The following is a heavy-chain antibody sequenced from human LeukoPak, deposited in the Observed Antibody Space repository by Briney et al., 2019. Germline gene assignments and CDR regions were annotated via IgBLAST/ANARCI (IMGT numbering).Heavy chain of an antibody. CDR1: GFTFSSNY. Sequence: GGSLRLSCAASGFTFSSNYMSWVRQAPGKGLEWVSVIYSGGSTYYADSVKGRFTISRDNSKNTLYLQMNSLRAEDTAVYYCARENWIFSSGWYLYYFDYWGQGTLVTVSS. CDR2: IYSGGST. CDR3: ARENWIFSSGWYLYYFDY. J-gene: IGHJ4*02. D-gene: IGHD6-19*01. V-gene: IGHV3-53*01.